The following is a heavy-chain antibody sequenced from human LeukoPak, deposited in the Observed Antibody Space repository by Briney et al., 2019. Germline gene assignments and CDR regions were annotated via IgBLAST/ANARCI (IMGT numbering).Heavy chain of an antibody. V-gene: IGHV4-4*07. D-gene: IGHD1-26*01. CDR3: AREDRTGTYYGIDY. CDR1: GDSIGTYF. Sequence: SETLSLTCTVSGDSIGTYFWNWIRQSAGEGLEWIGHVYDGGRTNYNPSLKGRVTISVDTSRNLFSLRLSSVTAADTAIYYCAREDRTGTYYGIDYWGQGTLVTVSS. CDR2: VYDGGRT. J-gene: IGHJ4*02.